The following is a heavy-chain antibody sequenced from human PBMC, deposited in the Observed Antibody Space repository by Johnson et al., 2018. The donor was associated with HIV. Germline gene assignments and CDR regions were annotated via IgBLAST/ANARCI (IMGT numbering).Heavy chain of an antibody. J-gene: IGHJ3*02. CDR1: GFTFSDYY. D-gene: IGHD6-19*01. V-gene: IGHV3-7*03. CDR3: ARRGGSGWSAFDI. Sequence: MQLVESGGGLVKPGGSLRLSCAASGFTFSDYYMSWIRQAPGKGLEWVANIKQDGSEKNYLDSVKGRFTISRDNAKNSLYLQMNSLRAEDTALYYCARRGGSGWSAFDIWGQGTIVTVSS. CDR2: IKQDGSEK.